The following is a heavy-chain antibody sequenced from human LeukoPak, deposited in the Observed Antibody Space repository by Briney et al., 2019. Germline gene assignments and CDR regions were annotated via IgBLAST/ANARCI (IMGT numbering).Heavy chain of an antibody. CDR1: GGAISSGNYY. CDR3: ARKYPDHWFDP. Sequence: SQTLSLTCTVSGGAISSGNYYWSWIRQPPGKGLEWIGYIFYLGNTYYTPSLKSRVTISVDTSKNQFSLKLSSVTAADTAVYYCARKYPDHWFDPWGQGTLVTVSS. J-gene: IGHJ5*02. CDR2: IFYLGNT. V-gene: IGHV4-30-4*01. D-gene: IGHD6-6*01.